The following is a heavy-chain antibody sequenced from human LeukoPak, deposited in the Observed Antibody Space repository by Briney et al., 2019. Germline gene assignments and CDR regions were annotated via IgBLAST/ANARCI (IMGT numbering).Heavy chain of an antibody. CDR1: GFTFSTYS. CDR3: ARHTSGQPFDY. Sequence: GGSLRLSCAAPGFTFSTYSLNWVRQAPGKGLEWVSSISSSSSYIYYADSVKGRFTISRDNAENSLYLQMNSLRAEDTAVYYCARHTSGQPFDYWGQGTLVTVSS. CDR2: ISSSSSYI. D-gene: IGHD6-19*01. V-gene: IGHV3-21*04. J-gene: IGHJ4*02.